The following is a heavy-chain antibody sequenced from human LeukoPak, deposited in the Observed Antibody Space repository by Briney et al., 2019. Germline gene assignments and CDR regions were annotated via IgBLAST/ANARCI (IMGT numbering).Heavy chain of an antibody. CDR1: GYSFTSYW. CDR2: IDHSDSYT. V-gene: IGHV5-10-1*01. CDR3: ARHPTYYDILTGYYNPVYFDY. J-gene: IGHJ4*02. Sequence: GESLKISCKGSGYSFTSYWISWVRQMPGKGLEWMGRIDHSDSYTNYSPSFQGHVTISADKSISTAYLQWSSLKASDTAMYYCARHPTYYDILTGYYNPVYFDYWGQGTLVTVSS. D-gene: IGHD3-9*01.